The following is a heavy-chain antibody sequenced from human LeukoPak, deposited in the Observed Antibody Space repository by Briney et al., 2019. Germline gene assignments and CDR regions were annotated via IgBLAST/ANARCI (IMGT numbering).Heavy chain of an antibody. CDR1: GYTFTSYY. Sequence: ASVKVSCKASGYTFTSYYTHWVRQAPGQGLEWMGIINPSGGSTSYAQNFQGRATMNRDTSTSTVYMELSSLRSEDTAVYYCARGPLGSSSWYFLDPYFDYWGQGTLVTVSS. V-gene: IGHV1-46*01. CDR2: INPSGGST. CDR3: ARGPLGSSSWYFLDPYFDY. D-gene: IGHD6-13*01. J-gene: IGHJ4*02.